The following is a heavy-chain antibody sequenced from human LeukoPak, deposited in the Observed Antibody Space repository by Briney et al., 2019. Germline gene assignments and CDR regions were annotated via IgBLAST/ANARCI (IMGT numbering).Heavy chain of an antibody. V-gene: IGHV4-39*07. CDR2: IYYSGST. J-gene: IGHJ5*02. CDR1: GGSISSSSYY. CDR3: ARDLSPMVRGVIRGFDP. Sequence: SETLSLTCTVSGGSISSSSYYWGWIRQPPGKGLEWIGSIYYSGSTYYNPSLKSRVTISVDTSKDQFSLKLSSVTAADTAVYYCARDLSPMVRGVIRGFDPWGQGTLVTVSS. D-gene: IGHD3-10*01.